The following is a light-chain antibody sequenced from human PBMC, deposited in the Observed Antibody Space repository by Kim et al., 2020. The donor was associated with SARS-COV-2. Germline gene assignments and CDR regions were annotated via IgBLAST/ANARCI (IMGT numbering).Light chain of an antibody. CDR1: QSVSSN. CDR3: QQRSGWPLT. CDR2: GAS. J-gene: IGKJ4*01. V-gene: IGKV3-15*01. Sequence: EIVMTQSPATLSVSPGERATLSCRASQSVSSNLAWYQQKPGQAPGLLIYGASTRATGIPARFSGSGSGTEFTLTISSLQSEDFAVYYCQQRSGWPLTFGGGTKVDIK.